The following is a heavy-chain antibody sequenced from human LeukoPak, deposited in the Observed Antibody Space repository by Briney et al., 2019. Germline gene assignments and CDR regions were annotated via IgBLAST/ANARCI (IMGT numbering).Heavy chain of an antibody. CDR2: ISSDGSST. CDR3: ARALPPSVNTPWK. Sequence: PGGSLRLSCAASGFTFSSYWMNWVRQAPGKGLVWVSRISSDGSSTSYADSVKGRFTIFRDNAKNTLYLQMNSLGAEDTAVYYCARALPPSVNTPWKWGQGTQVTVSS. CDR1: GFTFSSYW. D-gene: IGHD1-1*01. V-gene: IGHV3-74*01. J-gene: IGHJ4*02.